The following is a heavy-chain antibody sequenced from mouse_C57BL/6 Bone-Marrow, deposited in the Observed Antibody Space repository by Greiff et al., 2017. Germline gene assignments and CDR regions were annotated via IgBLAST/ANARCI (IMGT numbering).Heavy chain of an antibody. J-gene: IGHJ2*01. V-gene: IGHV1-82*01. CDR1: GYAFSSSW. CDR2: IYPGDGEP. CDR3: ARSSDY. Sequence: QVQLQQSGPELVKPGASVKISCKASGYAFSSSWMNWVKQRPGKGLEWIGRIYPGDGEPNYNGKFKGKATLTADKSSSTAYMQLSSLTSADSAVYFCARSSDYWGQGTTLTVSS.